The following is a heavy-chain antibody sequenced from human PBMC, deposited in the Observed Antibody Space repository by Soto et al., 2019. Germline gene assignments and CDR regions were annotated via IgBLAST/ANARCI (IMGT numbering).Heavy chain of an antibody. CDR1: GDSVSSNSAA. D-gene: IGHD5-18*01. Sequence: PSQTLSLTCAISGDSVSSNSAAWNLIMQSPSRGLEWLGRTYYRSKWYNDYAVSVKSRITINPDTSKNQFSLQLSSVTPEDTAVYYCARGPYGYDDAFDIWGQGTMVTVSS. CDR2: TYYRSKWYN. V-gene: IGHV6-1*01. CDR3: ARGPYGYDDAFDI. J-gene: IGHJ3*02.